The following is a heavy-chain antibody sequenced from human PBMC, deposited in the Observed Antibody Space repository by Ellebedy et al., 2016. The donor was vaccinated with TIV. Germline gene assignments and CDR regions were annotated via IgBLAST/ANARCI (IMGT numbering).Heavy chain of an antibody. CDR1: GYTFTSYA. CDR3: ASGVNDYGGNLDY. J-gene: IGHJ4*02. CDR2: INAGNGNT. Sequence: AASVKVSCKASGYTFTSYAMHWVRQAPGQRLEWMGWINAGNGNTKYSQKFQGRVTITRDTSASTAYMELSSLRSEDTAVYYCASGVNDYGGNLDYWGQGTLVTVSS. D-gene: IGHD4-23*01. V-gene: IGHV1-3*01.